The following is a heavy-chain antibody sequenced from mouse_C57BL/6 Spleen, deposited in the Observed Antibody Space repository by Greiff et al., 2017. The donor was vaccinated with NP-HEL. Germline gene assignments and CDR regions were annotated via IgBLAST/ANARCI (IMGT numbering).Heavy chain of an antibody. CDR3: ARLHYYGSSYDAMDY. V-gene: IGHV5-17*01. Sequence: EVKLVESGGGLVKPGGSLKLSCAASGFTFSDYGMHWVRQAPEKGLEWVAYISSGSSTIYYADTVKGRFTISRDNAKNTLFLQMTSLRSEDTAMYYCARLHYYGSSYDAMDYWGQGTSVTVSS. J-gene: IGHJ4*01. CDR1: GFTFSDYG. CDR2: ISSGSSTI. D-gene: IGHD1-1*01.